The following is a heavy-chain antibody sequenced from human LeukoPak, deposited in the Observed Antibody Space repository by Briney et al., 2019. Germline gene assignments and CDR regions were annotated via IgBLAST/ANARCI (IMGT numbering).Heavy chain of an antibody. J-gene: IGHJ6*02. CDR2: INHSGST. Sequence: PSGTLSLTCAVYGGSFSGYYWSWIRQPPGKGLEWIGEINHSGSTNYNPSLKSRVTISVDTSKNQFSLKLSSVTAADTAVYYCARILVGHTGDRIYYYYGMDVWGQGTTVTVSS. CDR3: ARILVGHTGDRIYYYYGMDV. D-gene: IGHD1-14*01. V-gene: IGHV4-34*01. CDR1: GGSFSGYY.